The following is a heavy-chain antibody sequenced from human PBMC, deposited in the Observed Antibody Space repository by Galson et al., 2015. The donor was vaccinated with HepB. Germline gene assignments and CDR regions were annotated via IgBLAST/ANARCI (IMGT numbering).Heavy chain of an antibody. CDR3: ARDATIFGVGRFGNYYMDV. Sequence: SETLSLTCTVSGGSISSYYWSWIRQPAGKGLEWIGRIYTSGSTNYNPSLKSRVTMSVDTSKNQFSLKLSSVTAADTAVYYCARDATIFGVGRFGNYYMDVWGKGTTVTVSS. D-gene: IGHD3-3*01. CDR2: IYTSGST. CDR1: GGSISSYY. V-gene: IGHV4-4*07. J-gene: IGHJ6*03.